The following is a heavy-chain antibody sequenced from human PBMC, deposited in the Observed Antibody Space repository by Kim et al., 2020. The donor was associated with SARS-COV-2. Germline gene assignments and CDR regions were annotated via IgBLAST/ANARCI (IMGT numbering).Heavy chain of an antibody. V-gene: IGHV3-53*01. CDR1: GFTVSSYV. Sequence: GGSLRLSCAASGFTVSSYVMSWVRQTPGKGLEWVSHIYPDGYPYYADSVKGRFTISRDTSESTLYLQMNSLRADDTAVYYCGRLDFGDDYWGQGTLVTVSS. CDR2: IYPDGYP. D-gene: IGHD4-17*01. J-gene: IGHJ4*02. CDR3: GRLDFGDDY.